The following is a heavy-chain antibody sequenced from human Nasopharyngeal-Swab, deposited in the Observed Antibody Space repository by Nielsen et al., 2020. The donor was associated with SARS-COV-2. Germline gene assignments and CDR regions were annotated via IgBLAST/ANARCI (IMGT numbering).Heavy chain of an antibody. J-gene: IGHJ5*02. CDR3: ARIAVHHNWFDP. Sequence: SVKVPCKASGGTFSSYAISWVRQAPGQGLEWMGGIIPIFGTANYAQKFQGRVTITADESTSTAYMELSSLRSEDTAVYYCARIAVHHNWFDPWGQGTRVTVSS. V-gene: IGHV1-69*13. CDR1: GGTFSSYA. D-gene: IGHD1-1*01. CDR2: IIPIFGTA.